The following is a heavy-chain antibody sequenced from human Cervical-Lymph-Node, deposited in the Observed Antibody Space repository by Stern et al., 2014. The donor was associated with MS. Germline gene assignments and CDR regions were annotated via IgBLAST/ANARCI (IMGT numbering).Heavy chain of an antibody. Sequence: EVQLVESGGGLVQPGGSLRLSCAASGFTFNNFWLHWVRQTPEKGLVWVSSINMDGSSMGTAGSVRGRFTMSRDNAKNTLYLQMDSLKVEDTAVYCCARGAMTQDYYSGLDVWGQGTMVTVSS. CDR2: INMDGSSM. CDR1: GFTFNNFW. J-gene: IGHJ6*02. V-gene: IGHV3-74*02. CDR3: ARGAMTQDYYSGLDV.